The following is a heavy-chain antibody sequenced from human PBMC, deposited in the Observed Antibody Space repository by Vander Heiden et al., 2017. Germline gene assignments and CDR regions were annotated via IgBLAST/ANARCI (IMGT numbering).Heavy chain of an antibody. CDR1: GYTLTSYA. CDR3: ARGGYSSSWYFYDY. D-gene: IGHD6-13*01. J-gene: IGHJ4*02. Sequence: QVQLVQSGAEVKKPGASVKVSCKASGYTLTSYAMHWVRQAPGQRLEWMGWINAGNGNTKYSQKFQGRVTITRDTSASTAYMELSSLRSEDTAVYYCARGGYSSSWYFYDYWGQGTLVTVSS. V-gene: IGHV1-3*01. CDR2: INAGNGNT.